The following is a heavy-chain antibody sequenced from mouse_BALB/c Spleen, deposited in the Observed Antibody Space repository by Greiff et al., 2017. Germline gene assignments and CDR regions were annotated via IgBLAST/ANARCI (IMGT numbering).Heavy chain of an antibody. D-gene: IGHD2-3*01. J-gene: IGHJ4*01. Sequence: EVKLVESGGDLVKPGGSLKLSCAASGFTFSSYGMSWVRQTPDKRLEWVATISSGGSYTYYPDSVKGRFTISRDNAKNTLYLQMSSLKSEDTAMYYCADDGSYYAMDYWGQGTSVTVSS. CDR3: ADDGSYYAMDY. CDR1: GFTFSSYG. CDR2: ISSGGSYT. V-gene: IGHV5-6*01.